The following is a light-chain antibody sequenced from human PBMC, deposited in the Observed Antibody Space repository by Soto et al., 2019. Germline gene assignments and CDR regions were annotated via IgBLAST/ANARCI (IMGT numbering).Light chain of an antibody. Sequence: QSVLTQPPSASGSPRQSVTISCTGTSSDVGGYNYVSWYQQHPGKVPKLMVYEVNKRPSGVPDRFSGSKSGNTASLTVSGLQAEDEADYYCTSYAGGNNVFGTGTKLTVL. J-gene: IGLJ1*01. V-gene: IGLV2-8*01. CDR1: SSDVGGYNY. CDR3: TSYAGGNNV. CDR2: EVN.